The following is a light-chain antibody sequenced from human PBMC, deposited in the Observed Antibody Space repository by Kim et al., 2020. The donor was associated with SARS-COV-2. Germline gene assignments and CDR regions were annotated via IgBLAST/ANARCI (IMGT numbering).Light chain of an antibody. V-gene: IGKV3-20*01. CDR3: QQYGTSRT. CDR2: GAS. J-gene: IGKJ1*01. CDR1: QRITSRY. Sequence: LSPGERAYLSSRASQRITSRYLDWYQQKVGNSPRLLIYGASNRATGIPERFSGSGSGTDFTLTISSLAPEDFAVYYCQQYGTSRTFGQGTKVDIK.